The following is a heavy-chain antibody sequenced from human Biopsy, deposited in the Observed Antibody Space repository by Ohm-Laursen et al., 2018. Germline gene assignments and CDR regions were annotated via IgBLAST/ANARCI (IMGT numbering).Heavy chain of an antibody. CDR3: ARDDAVTVIRGLYY. CDR1: GGSISSDY. Sequence: GTLSLTCSVSGGSISSDYWSWIRQTPGKGLEWIGYISYTGDTNYNPSLESRITISLDTSKNQFSLMLSSVTAADTAVYYCARDDAVTVIRGLYYWGQGALVTVSS. D-gene: IGHD2-21*02. J-gene: IGHJ4*02. CDR2: ISYTGDT. V-gene: IGHV4-59*01.